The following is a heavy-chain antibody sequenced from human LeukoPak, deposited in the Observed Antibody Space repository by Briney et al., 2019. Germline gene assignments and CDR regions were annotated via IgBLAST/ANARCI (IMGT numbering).Heavy chain of an antibody. D-gene: IGHD4/OR15-4a*01. CDR2: IRYDGSRK. CDR1: GFIFSSYG. J-gene: IGHJ3*02. Sequence: PGTSLRLSCVGSGFIFSSYGMHWVRQAPDKGLEWVAFIRYDGSRKYYADSVKGRFTISRDNSKNTLYLQMNSLRAEDTAMYYCAKVSLNMVNDAFDIWGQGTMVSVSS. V-gene: IGHV3-30*02. CDR3: AKVSLNMVNDAFDI.